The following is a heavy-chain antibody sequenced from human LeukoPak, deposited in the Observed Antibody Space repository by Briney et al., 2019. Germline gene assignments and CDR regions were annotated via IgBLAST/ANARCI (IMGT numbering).Heavy chain of an antibody. D-gene: IGHD4-17*01. CDR3: ARDTDYGDYFDGMDV. J-gene: IGHJ6*02. CDR1: GFTVSDYY. CDR2: VYSGGNT. V-gene: IGHV3-53*01. Sequence: GGSLRPSCAASGFTVSDYYMSWVRQAPGKGLEWVSVVYSGGNTYYADTVKGRFTISRDNSKNTLYLQMNSLRAEDTAVYFCARDTDYGDYFDGMDVWGQGTTVTVSS.